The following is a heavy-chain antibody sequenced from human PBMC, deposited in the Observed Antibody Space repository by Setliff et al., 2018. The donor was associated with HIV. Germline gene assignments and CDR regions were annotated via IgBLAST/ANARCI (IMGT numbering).Heavy chain of an antibody. D-gene: IGHD3-3*01. Sequence: LSLTCNVSGGSISSSSYYWGWIRQPPGKGLEWIGTIFYTGSTYHNSSLKSRVTISVDTSKNQFSLKLSSMTAADTAVYYCARGPNFWSGYSPFDSWGQGTLVTVSS. CDR1: GGSISSSSYY. J-gene: IGHJ4*02. V-gene: IGHV4-39*07. CDR3: ARGPNFWSGYSPFDS. CDR2: IFYTGST.